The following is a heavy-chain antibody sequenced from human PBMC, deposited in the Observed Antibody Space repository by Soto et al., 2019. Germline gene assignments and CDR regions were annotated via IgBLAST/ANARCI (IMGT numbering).Heavy chain of an antibody. D-gene: IGHD6-19*01. V-gene: IGHV1-8*01. CDR2: MNPNSGNT. CDR3: ARGLRSGWYYYYYMDV. CDR1: GYTFTSYD. J-gene: IGHJ6*03. Sequence: QVQLVQSGAEVKKPGASVKVSCKASGYTFTSYDINWVRQATGQGLEWMGWMNPNSGNTGYAQKFQGRVPMTRNTSISTAYMELSSLRSEDTAVYYCARGLRSGWYYYYYMDVWGKGTTVTVSS.